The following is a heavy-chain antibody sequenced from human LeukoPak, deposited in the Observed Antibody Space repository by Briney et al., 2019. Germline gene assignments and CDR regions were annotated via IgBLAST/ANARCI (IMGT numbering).Heavy chain of an antibody. CDR2: LTDSSGFT. CDR3: ARDLAADKRAMDV. CDR1: GFTFSDYH. V-gene: IGHV3-11*05. D-gene: IGHD6-13*01. J-gene: IGHJ6*02. Sequence: PGGSLRLSCVATGFTFSDYHMIWRREAPGEGLEWLSYLTDSSGFTNYADSVKGRFTISRDNAKNSLYLQMNSLRADDTAVYYCARDLAADKRAMDVWGQGTTVTVSS.